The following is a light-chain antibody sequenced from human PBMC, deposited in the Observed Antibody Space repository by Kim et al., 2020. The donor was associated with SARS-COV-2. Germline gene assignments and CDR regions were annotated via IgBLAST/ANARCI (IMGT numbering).Light chain of an antibody. V-gene: IGKV1-5*03. CDR1: QSVSDW. CDR2: TTS. J-gene: IGKJ4*01. Sequence: DIQMTQSPSTLSASVGDRVTITCRASQSVSDWLAWYQQKPGKPPKLLISTTSTLESGVPLRFSGSGSGTEFTLTISSLQPDDFATYYCQQYNTYSLTFGGGTKVDIK. CDR3: QQYNTYSLT.